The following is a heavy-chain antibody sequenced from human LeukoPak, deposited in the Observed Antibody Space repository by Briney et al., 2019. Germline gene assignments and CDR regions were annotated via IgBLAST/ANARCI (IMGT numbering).Heavy chain of an antibody. D-gene: IGHD6-13*01. CDR2: IWYDGSNE. V-gene: IGHV3-33*01. CDR3: ARVIGSSWYSFDY. J-gene: IGHJ4*02. Sequence: PGGSLRLSCAASGFTFSRYVMHWVRQAPGKGLQWVALIWYDGSNEYYTDSVKGRFTISRDNSKNTLYLQMNSLRAEDTAVYYCARVIGSSWYSFDYWGQGTLVTVFS. CDR1: GFTFSRYV.